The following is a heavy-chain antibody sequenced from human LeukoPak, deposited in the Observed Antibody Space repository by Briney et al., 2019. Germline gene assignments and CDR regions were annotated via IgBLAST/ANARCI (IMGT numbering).Heavy chain of an antibody. CDR3: AKSRGLAIVGAHFDY. D-gene: IGHD1-26*01. V-gene: IGHV3-23*01. Sequence: GGSLRLSCVASGFNFSSYAMNWVHQAPGKGLEWVSAISGSGGSTYYADSVKGRFTISRDNAKNTLYLQMNSLRAEDTAVYYCAKSRGLAIVGAHFDYWGQGTLVTVSS. J-gene: IGHJ4*02. CDR2: ISGSGGST. CDR1: GFNFSSYA.